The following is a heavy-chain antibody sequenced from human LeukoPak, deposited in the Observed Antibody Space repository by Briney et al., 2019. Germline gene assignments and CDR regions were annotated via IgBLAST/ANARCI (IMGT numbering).Heavy chain of an antibody. J-gene: IGHJ6*02. V-gene: IGHV3-21*01. CDR2: ISSSSSYI. Sequence: PGGSLRLSCAASGFTFSSYSMNWVRQAPGKGLEWVSSISSSSSYIYYADSVKGRFTISRDNAKNSLYLQMNSLRAEDTAVYYCARDRSGIVVVPAAIGATYYYGMDVWGQGTTVTVSS. CDR3: ARDRSGIVVVPAAIGATYYYGMDV. CDR1: GFTFSSYS. D-gene: IGHD2-2*02.